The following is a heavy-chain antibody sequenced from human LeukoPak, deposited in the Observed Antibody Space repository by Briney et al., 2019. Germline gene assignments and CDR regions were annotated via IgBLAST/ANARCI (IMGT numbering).Heavy chain of an antibody. CDR3: ARDFWSGHSLGY. D-gene: IGHD3-3*01. Sequence: GGSLRLSCVASGFTFGSYEMHWVRQAPGKGLEWISYISSSGSTIEYTDSVKGRFTISRDNAKKSLYLQMDSLRAEDTAVYYCARDFWSGHSLGYWGQGTLVTVSS. CDR2: ISSSGSTI. CDR1: GFTFGSYE. J-gene: IGHJ4*02. V-gene: IGHV3-48*03.